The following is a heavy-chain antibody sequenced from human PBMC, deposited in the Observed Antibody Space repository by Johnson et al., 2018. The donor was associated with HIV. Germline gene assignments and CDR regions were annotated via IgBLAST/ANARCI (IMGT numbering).Heavy chain of an antibody. Sequence: VQLVESGGGLVQPGGSLRLSCAASGFTVSSNYMSWVRQAPGKGLEWVSVIYSGGSPYYADSVKGRFTISRDNSKNTLYLQMNSLRAEDTAVYYCARDPRSSSWYYYSNDAFDIWGQGTMVTVSS. V-gene: IGHV3-66*01. D-gene: IGHD6-13*01. CDR2: IYSGGSP. CDR3: ARDPRSSSWYYYSNDAFDI. J-gene: IGHJ3*02. CDR1: GFTVSSNY.